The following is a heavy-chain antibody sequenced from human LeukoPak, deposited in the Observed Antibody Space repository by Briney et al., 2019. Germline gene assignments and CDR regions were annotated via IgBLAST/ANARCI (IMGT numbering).Heavy chain of an antibody. Sequence: SVKVSCKASGGTFSSYAISWVRQAPGQGLEWMGGIIPIFGTANYAQKFQGRVTITADESTSTAYMELSSLRSEDTAVYYCARDRFLEWLPSDYYYYMDVWGKGTTVTVSS. CDR1: GGTFSSYA. V-gene: IGHV1-69*13. D-gene: IGHD3-3*01. J-gene: IGHJ6*03. CDR2: IIPIFGTA. CDR3: ARDRFLEWLPSDYYYYMDV.